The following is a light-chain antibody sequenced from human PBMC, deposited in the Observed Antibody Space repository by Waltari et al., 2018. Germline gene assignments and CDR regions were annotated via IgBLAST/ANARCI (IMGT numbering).Light chain of an antibody. CDR3: SSYTATSTLV. J-gene: IGLJ2*01. CDR1: SSDVGGLNY. CDR2: DVS. Sequence: QSALTQPASVSGSPGQSITISCTGTSSDVGGLNYVSWYQQHPGKAPKVMIYDVSSRPSGVLHRSPGAKSGNTASLTISGLQAEDEADYSCSSYTATSTLVFGGGTKLTVL. V-gene: IGLV2-14*03.